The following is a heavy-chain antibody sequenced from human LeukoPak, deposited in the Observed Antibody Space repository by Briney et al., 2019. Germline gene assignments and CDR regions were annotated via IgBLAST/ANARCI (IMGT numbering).Heavy chain of an antibody. D-gene: IGHD6-13*01. CDR2: INPNSGGT. Sequence: ASVKVSCKASGYTFTGYYMHWVRQAPGQGLEWMGWINPNSGGTNYAQKLQGRVTMTTDTSTSTAYMELRSLRSDDTAVYYCARNIAAAGTVDYWGQGTLVTVSS. CDR3: ARNIAAAGTVDY. CDR1: GYTFTGYY. J-gene: IGHJ4*02. V-gene: IGHV1-2*02.